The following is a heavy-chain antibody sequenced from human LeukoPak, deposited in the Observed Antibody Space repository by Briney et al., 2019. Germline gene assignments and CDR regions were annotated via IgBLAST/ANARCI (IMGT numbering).Heavy chain of an antibody. V-gene: IGHV3-30*02. J-gene: IGHJ3*02. D-gene: IGHD3-10*01. CDR3: AKVSLNMVNDAFDI. CDR2: IRYAGSRK. CDR1: GFTFSSYN. Sequence: PGGSLTLSCAASGFTFSSYNMNWVRQAPGKGLEWIAFIRYAGSRKSYADPVKGRFTVSRDNSKNTLYLQMNGLRAEDTPMYYCAKVSLNMVNDAFDIWGQGTMVSVSS.